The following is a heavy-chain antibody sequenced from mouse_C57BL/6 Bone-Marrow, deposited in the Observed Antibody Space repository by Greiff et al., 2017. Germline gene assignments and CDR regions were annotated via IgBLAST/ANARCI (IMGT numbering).Heavy chain of an antibody. J-gene: IGHJ4*01. V-gene: IGHV2-2*01. CDR1: GFSLTSYG. Sequence: QVQLKESGPGLVQPSQSLSITCPVSGFSLTSYGVHWVRQSPGKGLEWLGVIWSGGSTDYNAAFISRLSISKDNSKSQVFFKMNSLQADDTAIYYCAPGTDYYAMDYWGQGTSVTVSS. CDR3: APGTDYYAMDY. CDR2: IWSGGST.